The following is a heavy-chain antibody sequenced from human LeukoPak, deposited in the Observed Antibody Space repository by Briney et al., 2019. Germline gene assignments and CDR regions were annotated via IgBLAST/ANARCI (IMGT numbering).Heavy chain of an antibody. J-gene: IGHJ4*02. D-gene: IGHD5-18*01. CDR1: GFTFSSYG. CDR3: AKDRYSYAFEYSDS. Sequence: GGSLRLSCAASGFTFSSYGMHWVRQAPGKGLDWVAVISNDGSKKYYADSVKGRFTISRDNSKNTLSLQVSSLRTEDTAVYYCAKDRYSYAFEYSDSWGQGTLVTVSS. V-gene: IGHV3-30*18. CDR2: ISNDGSKK.